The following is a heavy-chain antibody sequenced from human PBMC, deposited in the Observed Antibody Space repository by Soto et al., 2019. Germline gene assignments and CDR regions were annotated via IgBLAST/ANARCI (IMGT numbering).Heavy chain of an antibody. CDR1: GGTFSSYT. V-gene: IGHV1-69*02. J-gene: IGHJ6*02. CDR3: ASDLVDTAMVTSGAYYYYYGMDV. D-gene: IGHD5-18*01. CDR2: IIPILGIA. Sequence: QVQLVQSGAEVKKPGSSVKVSCKASGGTFSSYTISWVRQAPGQGLEWMGRIIPILGIANYAQKFQGRVTITADKPTSTAYMELSSVRSEDTAVYYCASDLVDTAMVTSGAYYYYYGMDVWGQGTTVTVSS.